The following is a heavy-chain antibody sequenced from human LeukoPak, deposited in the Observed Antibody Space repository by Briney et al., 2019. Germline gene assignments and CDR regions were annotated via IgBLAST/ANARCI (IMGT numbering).Heavy chain of an antibody. J-gene: IGHJ6*03. V-gene: IGHV1-69*05. CDR2: IIPIFGTA. Sequence: SVKVSCTASGGTFSSYSIRGVRPAAGQGLEWMGGIIPIFGTANYAQKFQGRVTITTDESTSTAYMELSSLRSEDTAVYYCARDRLPAAPSSEPGYYMDVWGKGTTVTVSS. D-gene: IGHD2-2*01. CDR1: GGTFSSYS. CDR3: ARDRLPAAPSSEPGYYMDV.